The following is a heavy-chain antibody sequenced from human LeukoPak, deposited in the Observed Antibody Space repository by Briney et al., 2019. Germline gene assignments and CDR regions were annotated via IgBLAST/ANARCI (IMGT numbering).Heavy chain of an antibody. D-gene: IGHD4-23*01. Sequence: GGSLRLSCAASGFTFTNARMSWVRQAPGRGLERVGRIKSKADGGTTDYAAPVKGRFTISRDDSKNTLYLQMNSLKNEDTAVYYCATDNDGGNSWAFGFGYWGQGTLVTVSS. J-gene: IGHJ4*02. V-gene: IGHV3-15*01. CDR2: IKSKADGGTT. CDR1: GFTFTNAR. CDR3: ATDNDGGNSWAFGFGY.